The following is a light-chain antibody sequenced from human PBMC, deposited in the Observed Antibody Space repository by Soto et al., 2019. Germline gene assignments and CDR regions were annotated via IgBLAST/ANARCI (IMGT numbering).Light chain of an antibody. CDR1: SSNIGSNT. CDR3: AACDDSLNGPG. CDR2: SNN. V-gene: IGLV1-44*01. J-gene: IGLJ3*02. Sequence: QSVLTQSPSASGTPGQRVTISCSGSSSNIGSNTVNWYQQLPGTAPKLLIYSNNQRPSGVPDRFSGSKSGTSASLAISGLQSEDEADYYCAACDDSLNGPGFGGGTKLTVL.